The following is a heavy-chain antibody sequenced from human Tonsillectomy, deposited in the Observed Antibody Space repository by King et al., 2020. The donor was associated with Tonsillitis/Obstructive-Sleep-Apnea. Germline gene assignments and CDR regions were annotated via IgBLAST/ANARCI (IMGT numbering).Heavy chain of an antibody. Sequence: VQLVESGGGLVQPGGSLRLSCAASGFTFSSYEMNWVRQAPGKGLEWVSYISSSGSTIYYADSVKGRFTISRDNAKNSLYLQMNSLRAEDTAVYYCARVGYYYDSSGYPDPYDYWGQGTLVTVSS. V-gene: IGHV3-48*03. J-gene: IGHJ4*02. D-gene: IGHD3-22*01. CDR2: ISSSGSTI. CDR1: GFTFSSYE. CDR3: ARVGYYYDSSGYPDPYDY.